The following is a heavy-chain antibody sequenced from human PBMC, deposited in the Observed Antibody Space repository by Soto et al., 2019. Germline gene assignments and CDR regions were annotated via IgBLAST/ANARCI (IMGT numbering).Heavy chain of an antibody. D-gene: IGHD2-21*02. V-gene: IGHV2-5*02. CDR1: GFSVRISGEG. Sequence: KGRESLRLTCYISGFSVRISGEGVGWIRQPPGKALEWLALIYWDDDKRYSPSLKSRLTITKDTSKNQVVLTMTNMDPVDTATYYCAHRRPCGGDCYDQPYFDYWGQGTLVTVSS. CDR2: IYWDDDK. J-gene: IGHJ4*02. CDR3: AHRRPCGGDCYDQPYFDY.